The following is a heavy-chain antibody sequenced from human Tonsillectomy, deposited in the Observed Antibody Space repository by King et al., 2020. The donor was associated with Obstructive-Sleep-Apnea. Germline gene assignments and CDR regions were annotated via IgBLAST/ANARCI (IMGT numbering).Heavy chain of an antibody. V-gene: IGHV3-9*01. CDR1: GFTFDDYA. Sequence: VQLVESGGGLVQPGRSLRLSCAASGFTFDDYAMHWVRQGPGKGLEWVSGISWNSDSIDYACSVQGRFTISRDNAKNSLSLQMNSLRPEDTALYYCAKDKYSGYDSEGFFDLWGRGTLVTVPS. CDR2: ISWNSDSI. J-gene: IGHJ2*01. D-gene: IGHD5-12*01. CDR3: AKDKYSGYDSEGFFDL.